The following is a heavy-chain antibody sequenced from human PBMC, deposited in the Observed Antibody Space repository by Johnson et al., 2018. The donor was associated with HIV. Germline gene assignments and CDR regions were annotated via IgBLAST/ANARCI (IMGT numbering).Heavy chain of an antibody. J-gene: IGHJ3*02. CDR3: ASPWVASALDI. D-gene: IGHD2-15*01. V-gene: IGHV3-66*01. Sequence: VQLVESGGGLVQPGGSLGLACVGSGFNVSNNYMSWVRQPPGQGLEWVSTLYSGGSTYYADSVKGRFTISRDNSKNTIYLQMNSLRPEDTAVYYCASPWVASALDIWGQGTLVTVSP. CDR1: GFNVSNNY. CDR2: LYSGGST.